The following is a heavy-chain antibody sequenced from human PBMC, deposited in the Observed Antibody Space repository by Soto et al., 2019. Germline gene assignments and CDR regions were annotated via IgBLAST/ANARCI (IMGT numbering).Heavy chain of an antibody. CDR1: GFTFSSYG. Sequence: QVQLVESGGGVVQPGRSLRLSCAASGFTFSSYGMHWVRQAPGKGLAWVAVIWYDGSNKYYADSVKGRFTISRDNSKNTLYLQMNSRRAEDTAVYYCARDYYGSGSYYTIPPLDFDYWGQGTLVTVSS. CDR2: IWYDGSNK. J-gene: IGHJ4*02. CDR3: ARDYYGSGSYYTIPPLDFDY. V-gene: IGHV3-33*01. D-gene: IGHD3-10*01.